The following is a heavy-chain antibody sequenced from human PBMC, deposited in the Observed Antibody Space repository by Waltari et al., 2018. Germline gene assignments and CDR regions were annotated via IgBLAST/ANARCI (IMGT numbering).Heavy chain of an antibody. D-gene: IGHD2-2*01. CDR2: TYHRGST. Sequence: QLQLQESGSGLVKPSQPLSLTCAVSGGSISSGGYSWTWIRQPQGKGPEWKWYTYHRGSTYYNPSLKSRVTISVDRSKNQFSLKLSSVTAADTAVYYCARVGDPVVPATPDWYFDLWGRGTLVTVSS. CDR3: ARVGDPVVPATPDWYFDL. J-gene: IGHJ2*01. CDR1: GGSISSGGYS. V-gene: IGHV4-30-2*01.